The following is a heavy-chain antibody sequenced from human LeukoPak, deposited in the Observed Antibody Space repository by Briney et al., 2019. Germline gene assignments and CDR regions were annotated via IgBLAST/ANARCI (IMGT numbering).Heavy chain of an antibody. CDR3: ARAEGSGYYDLWYNY. V-gene: IGHV3-13*01. J-gene: IGHJ4*02. CDR1: GFTFSTYD. Sequence: GGSLRLSCAASGFTFSTYDMHGVRQATGKGLEWLSGIGNAGDTYYAGSVKGRFTVSRDNAKNSLYLQMNSLRVGDTAVYYCARAEGSGYYDLWYNYWGQGTLVTVSS. CDR2: IGNAGDT. D-gene: IGHD3-22*01.